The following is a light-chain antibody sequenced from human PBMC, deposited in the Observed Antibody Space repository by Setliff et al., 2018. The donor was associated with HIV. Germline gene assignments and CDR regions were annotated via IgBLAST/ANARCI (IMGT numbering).Light chain of an antibody. CDR3: CSYAGSYTWV. J-gene: IGLJ1*01. CDR1: SSDVGSYNY. V-gene: IGLV2-11*01. Sequence: QSALAQPRSVSGSPGQSVTISCTGTSSDVGSYNYVSWYQQHPGKAPKLMIYDVSKRPSGVPDRFSGSKSGNTASLTISGLQAEDEADYCCCSYAGSYTWVFGTGTKVTVL. CDR2: DVS.